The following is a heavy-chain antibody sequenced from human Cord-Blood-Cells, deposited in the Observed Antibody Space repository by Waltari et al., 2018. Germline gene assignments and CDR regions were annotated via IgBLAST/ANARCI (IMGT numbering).Heavy chain of an antibody. J-gene: IGHJ6*02. CDR2: IRSKANSYAT. V-gene: IGHV3-73*02. CDR1: GFTFSGSA. CDR3: TGESTSLYGMDV. Sequence: EVQLVESGGGLVQPGGSLKLPCAASGFTFSGSAMHWVRQASGKGLEWVGRIRSKANSYATAYAASVKGRFTISRDDSKNTAYLQMNSLKTEDTAVYYCTGESTSLYGMDVWGQGTTVTVSS. D-gene: IGHD2-2*01.